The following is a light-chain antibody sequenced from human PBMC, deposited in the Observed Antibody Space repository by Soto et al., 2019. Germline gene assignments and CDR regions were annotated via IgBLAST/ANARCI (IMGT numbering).Light chain of an antibody. J-gene: IGKJ2*01. Sequence: DIVMTQSPDSLAVSLGETATINCKSSRSVLYNSNNKNYFAWFQQKPGQPHRLLLYWASTRESGVPDRFSGSWSGTDFTLTISSLQAEDVAVYYCQQYYTTPRTFGQGNKLEIK. V-gene: IGKV4-1*01. CDR1: RSVLYNSNNKNY. CDR3: QQYYTTPRT. CDR2: WAS.